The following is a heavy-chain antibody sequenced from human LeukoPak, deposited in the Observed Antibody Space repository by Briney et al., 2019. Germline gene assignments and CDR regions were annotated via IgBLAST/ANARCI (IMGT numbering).Heavy chain of an antibody. J-gene: IGHJ4*02. CDR1: GYTFTGYY. D-gene: IGHD3-16*02. CDR2: INPNSGGT. CDR3: ARGTYYVWGSYPSDY. Sequence: ASVKVSCKASGYTFTGYYMHWVRQAPGQELECMGWINPNSGGTNYAQKFQGRVTMTRDTSISTAYMELSRLRSDDTAVYYCARGTYYVWGSYPSDYWGQGTLVTVSS. V-gene: IGHV1-2*02.